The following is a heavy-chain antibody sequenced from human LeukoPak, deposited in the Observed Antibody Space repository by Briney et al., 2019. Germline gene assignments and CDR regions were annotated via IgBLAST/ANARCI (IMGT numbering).Heavy chain of an antibody. Sequence: PSETLSLTCAVYGGSFSGYYWSWIRQPPGKGLEWIGEINHSGSTNYNPSLKSRVTISVDTSKNQFSLKLSSVTAADTAVYYCVRYTVYFDFWGQGTLVTVSS. CDR1: GGSFSGYY. V-gene: IGHV4-34*01. J-gene: IGHJ4*02. CDR3: VRYTVYFDF. CDR2: INHSGST. D-gene: IGHD4-11*01.